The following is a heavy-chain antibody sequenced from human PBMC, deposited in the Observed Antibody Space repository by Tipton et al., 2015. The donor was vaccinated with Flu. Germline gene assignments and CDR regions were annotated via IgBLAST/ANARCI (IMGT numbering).Heavy chain of an antibody. Sequence: TLSLTCAVSGDSISSDYHWGWIRQFPGKGLEWIGTVSRSGSTVYNPPLTSRVTISIDRSKNQFSLNLKSVTAADMAVYYCAKLVYFDSSGYYRYYFDYWGQGTLVTVST. V-gene: IGHV4-38-2*01. CDR1: GDSISSDYH. CDR2: VSRSGST. D-gene: IGHD3-22*01. CDR3: AKLVYFDSSGYYRYYFDY. J-gene: IGHJ4*02.